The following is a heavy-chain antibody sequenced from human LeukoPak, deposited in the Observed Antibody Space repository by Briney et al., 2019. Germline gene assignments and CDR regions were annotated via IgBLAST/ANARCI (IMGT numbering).Heavy chain of an antibody. CDR2: INHSGST. Sequence: SETLPLTCAVYGGSFSGYYWSWIRQPPGKGLEWIGEINHSGSTNYNPSLKSRVTISVDTSKNQFSLKLSSVTAADTAVYYCARGGGSSWYRDWGQGTLVTVSS. CDR3: ARGGGSSWYRD. CDR1: GGSFSGYY. V-gene: IGHV4-34*01. D-gene: IGHD6-13*01. J-gene: IGHJ4*02.